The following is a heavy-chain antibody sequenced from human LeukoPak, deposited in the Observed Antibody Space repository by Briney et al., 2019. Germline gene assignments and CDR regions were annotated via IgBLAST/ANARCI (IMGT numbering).Heavy chain of an antibody. V-gene: IGHV3-15*01. J-gene: IGHJ4*02. CDR1: GFTFSNAW. CDR3: TTAESGRTGGVDY. D-gene: IGHD1-26*01. Sequence: KPGGSLRLSCAASGFTFSNAWMSWVRQAPGKGLEWVGRIKSKTDGGTTDCAAPVKGRFTISRDDSKNTLYLQMNSLKTEDTAVYYCTTAESGRTGGVDYWGQGTLVTVSS. CDR2: IKSKTDGGTT.